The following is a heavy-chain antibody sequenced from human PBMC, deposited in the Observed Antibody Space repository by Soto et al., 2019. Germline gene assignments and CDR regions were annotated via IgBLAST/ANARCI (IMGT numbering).Heavy chain of an antibody. D-gene: IGHD2-2*01. CDR1: GFTFSSYS. CDR3: AKGAQGYCSTTNCSSSHFYYGMDV. V-gene: IGHV3-30*18. Sequence: GGSLRLSCAASGFTFSSYSVHCVRQAPGKGLEWVAVISYDGSNKYYADSVEGRFTISRDNSKNTLYLQMNSLRPEDTATYYCAKGAQGYCSTTNCSSSHFYYGMDVWGQGTTVTV. CDR2: ISYDGSNK. J-gene: IGHJ6*02.